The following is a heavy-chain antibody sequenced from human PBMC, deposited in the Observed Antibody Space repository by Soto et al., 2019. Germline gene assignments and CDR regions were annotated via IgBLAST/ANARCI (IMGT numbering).Heavy chain of an antibody. V-gene: IGHV3-48*02. Sequence: LRLSCAASGFSFNTYSMNWVRQAPGKGLEWVSYIGSSGTTIYYADSVKGRFTISRDNAKNSLYLQMNSLRDEDTAVYYCARDQYYYDSSGYSPFDYWGQGTLVTVSS. D-gene: IGHD3-22*01. CDR3: ARDQYYYDSSGYSPFDY. CDR2: IGSSGTTI. CDR1: GFSFNTYS. J-gene: IGHJ4*02.